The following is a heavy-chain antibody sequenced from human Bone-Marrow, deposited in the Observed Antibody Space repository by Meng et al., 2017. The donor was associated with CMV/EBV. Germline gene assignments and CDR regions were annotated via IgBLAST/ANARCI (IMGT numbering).Heavy chain of an antibody. Sequence: GESLKISCAASGFTFSSYSMNWVRQAPGKGLEWVSAISGSGGSTYYADSVKGRFTISRDNSKNTLYLQMNSLRAEDTAVYYCARGGIANLDYWGQGTLVTVSS. CDR3: ARGGIANLDY. CDR1: GFTFSSYS. J-gene: IGHJ4*02. CDR2: ISGSGGST. V-gene: IGHV3-23*01. D-gene: IGHD3-16*01.